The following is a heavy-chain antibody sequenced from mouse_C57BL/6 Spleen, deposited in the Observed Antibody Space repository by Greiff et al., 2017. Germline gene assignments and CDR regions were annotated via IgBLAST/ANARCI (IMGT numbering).Heavy chain of an antibody. D-gene: IGHD2-1*01. CDR1: GYTFTSYW. V-gene: IGHV1-69*01. Sequence: QVQLQQSGAELVMPGASVKLSCKASGYTFTSYWMHWVKQRPGQGLEWIGEIDPSDSYTNYNQKFKGKSTLTVDKSSSTAYMQLSSLTSEDSAVYYCARGSYGNLFDYWGQGTTLTVSS. J-gene: IGHJ2*01. CDR2: IDPSDSYT. CDR3: ARGSYGNLFDY.